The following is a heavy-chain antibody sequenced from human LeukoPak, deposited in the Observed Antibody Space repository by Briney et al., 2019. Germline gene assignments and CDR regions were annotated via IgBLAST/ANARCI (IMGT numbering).Heavy chain of an antibody. CDR2: ISSSSSTI. V-gene: IGHV3-48*01. CDR1: GFTFSSDS. CDR3: ARGLVLEFDY. D-gene: IGHD3-3*01. Sequence: GGSLRLSCAASGFTFSSDSMNWFRQAPGKGLEWVSYISSSSSTIYYADSVKGRFTISRDNAKNSLYLQMNSLRAEDTAVYYCARGLVLEFDYWGQGTLVTVSS. J-gene: IGHJ4*02.